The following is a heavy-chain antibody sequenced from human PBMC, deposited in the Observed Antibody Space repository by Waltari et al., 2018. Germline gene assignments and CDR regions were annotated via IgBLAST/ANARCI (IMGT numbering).Heavy chain of an antibody. V-gene: IGHV3-23*01. CDR3: AKGGQQLVLEFDY. D-gene: IGHD6-13*01. Sequence: EVQLLESGGGLVQPGGSLRLSCAASGFTFSSYAMRWVRQAPGKGLEWVSAISGSGGSTYYADSVKGRFTISRDNSKNTLYLQMNSLRAEDTAVYYCAKGGQQLVLEFDYWGQGTLVTVSS. CDR2: ISGSGGST. J-gene: IGHJ4*02. CDR1: GFTFSSYA.